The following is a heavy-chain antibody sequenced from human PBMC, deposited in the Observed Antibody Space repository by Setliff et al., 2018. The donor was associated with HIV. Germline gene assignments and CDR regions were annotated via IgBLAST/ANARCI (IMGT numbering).Heavy chain of an antibody. Sequence: SETLSLTCNVSGGSISSVNYYWNWIRQPAGKGLEWIGRIYASGSPTHNSSLESRVTISVDTSKNHFSLRLNSVTAADTAVYFCARAPRYYRGWYIPEYFDNWGEGTLVTVSS. J-gene: IGHJ4*02. D-gene: IGHD6-19*01. CDR3: ARAPRYYRGWYIPEYFDN. V-gene: IGHV4-61*02. CDR2: IYASGSP. CDR1: GGSISSVNYY.